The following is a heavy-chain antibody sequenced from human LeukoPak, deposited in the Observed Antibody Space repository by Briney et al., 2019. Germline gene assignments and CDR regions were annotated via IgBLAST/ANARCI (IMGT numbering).Heavy chain of an antibody. CDR2: ISTTGTTV. V-gene: IGHV3-48*03. Sequence: GGSLTLSCAAAGFICSGSELNWVGQAPGQGLEWVSYISTTGTTVYYADSVKGRFTISRDNVKNSLYLQMNSLRDEDTAVYYCARGGDYGDYVDFAYWGQGTLVTVSS. D-gene: IGHD4-17*01. J-gene: IGHJ4*02. CDR3: ARGGDYGDYVDFAY. CDR1: GFICSGSE.